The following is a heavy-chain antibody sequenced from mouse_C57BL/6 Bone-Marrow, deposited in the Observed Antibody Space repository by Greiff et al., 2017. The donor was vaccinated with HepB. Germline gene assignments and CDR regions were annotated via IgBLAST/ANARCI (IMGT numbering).Heavy chain of an antibody. CDR3: ARDGFYYGSLDY. J-gene: IGHJ2*01. CDR2: INYDGSST. Sequence: EVQRVESEGGLVQPGSSMKLSCTASGFTFSDYYMAWVRQVPEKGLEWVANINYDGSSTYYLDSLKSRFIISRDNAKNILYLQMSSLKSEDTATYYCARDGFYYGSLDYWGQGTTLTVSS. V-gene: IGHV5-16*01. CDR1: GFTFSDYY. D-gene: IGHD1-1*01.